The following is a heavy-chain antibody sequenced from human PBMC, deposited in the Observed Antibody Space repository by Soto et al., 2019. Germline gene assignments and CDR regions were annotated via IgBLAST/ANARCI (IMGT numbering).Heavy chain of an antibody. Sequence: SETLSLPCTVGSISTYYWNWIRQPPGKGLEWIGYVYNIGRTNYNPSLKSRVTISVDTSKNQFSLKLSSVTAADTAVYYCARVADGGYYYGMDVWGQGTTVTVSS. CDR3: ARVADGGYYYGMDV. CDR1: SISTYY. V-gene: IGHV4-59*01. CDR2: VYNIGRT. J-gene: IGHJ6*01. D-gene: IGHD4-17*01.